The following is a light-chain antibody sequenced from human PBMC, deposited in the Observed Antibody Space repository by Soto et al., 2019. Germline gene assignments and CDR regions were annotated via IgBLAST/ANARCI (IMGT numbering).Light chain of an antibody. CDR1: QSVSSN. CDR3: QQYKNWRS. CDR2: GAS. Sequence: EIVMTQSPATLSVSPGERATLSCRASQSVSSNLAWYQQKPGQAPRLLIYGASTRATGIPARFSGSGSGTEFTLTISSLQSEDFAVYDCQQYKNWRSFGQGTKVEIK. V-gene: IGKV3-15*01. J-gene: IGKJ1*01.